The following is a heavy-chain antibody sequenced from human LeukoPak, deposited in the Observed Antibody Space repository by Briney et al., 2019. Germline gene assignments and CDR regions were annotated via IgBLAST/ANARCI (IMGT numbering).Heavy chain of an antibody. CDR3: ARVYYDSSGYLILDY. CDR2: IYTSGST. J-gene: IGHJ4*02. Sequence: SQTLSLTCTVSGGSISSGSYYWSWIRQPAGKGLEWIGRIYTSGSTNYNPSLKSRVTISVDTSKNQFSLKLSSVTAADTAVNYCARVYYDSSGYLILDYWGQGTLVTVSS. CDR1: GGSISSGSYY. D-gene: IGHD3-22*01. V-gene: IGHV4-61*02.